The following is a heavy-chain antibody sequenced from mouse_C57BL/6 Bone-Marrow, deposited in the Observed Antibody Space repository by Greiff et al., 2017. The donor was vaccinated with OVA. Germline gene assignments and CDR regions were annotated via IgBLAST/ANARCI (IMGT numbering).Heavy chain of an antibody. J-gene: IGHJ1*03. D-gene: IGHD1-1*01. CDR3: AILRNWYFDV. Sequence: DVQLQESGPELVKPGASVKIPCKASGYTFTDYNMDWVKQSHGKSLEWIGDINPNNGGTIYNQKFKGKATLTVDKSSSTAYMELRSLTSEDTAVYYCAILRNWYFDVWGTGTTVTVSS. CDR1: GYTFTDYN. CDR2: INPNNGGT. V-gene: IGHV1-18*01.